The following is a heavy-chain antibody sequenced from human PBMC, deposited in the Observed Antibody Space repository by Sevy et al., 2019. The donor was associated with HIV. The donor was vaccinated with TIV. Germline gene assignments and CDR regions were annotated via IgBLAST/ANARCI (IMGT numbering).Heavy chain of an antibody. V-gene: IGHV3-30-3*01. D-gene: IGHD6-6*01. CDR1: GFTFSSYA. J-gene: IGHJ6*02. CDR2: ISYDGSNK. CDR3: ARDGDSSSSDPDYYYYGMDV. Sequence: GGSLRLSCAASGFTFSSYAMHWVRQAPGKGLEWVAVISYDGSNKYYADSVKGRFTISRDNSKNTLYLKMNSLRAEDTAVYYCARDGDSSSSDPDYYYYGMDVWGQGTTVTVSS.